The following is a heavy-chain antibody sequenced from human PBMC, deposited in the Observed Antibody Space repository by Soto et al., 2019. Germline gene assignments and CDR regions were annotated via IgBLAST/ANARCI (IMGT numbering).Heavy chain of an antibody. CDR2: IYYSGST. Sequence: PSETLSLTCTVSGGSISSYYWSWIRQPPGKGLEWIGYIYYSGSTNYNPSLKSRVTISVDTSKNQFSLKLSSVTAADTAVYYCARRGRSGYRLIDYRGQGTLVTVSS. CDR3: ARRGRSGYRLIDY. J-gene: IGHJ4*02. CDR1: GGSISSYY. D-gene: IGHD3-22*01. V-gene: IGHV4-59*01.